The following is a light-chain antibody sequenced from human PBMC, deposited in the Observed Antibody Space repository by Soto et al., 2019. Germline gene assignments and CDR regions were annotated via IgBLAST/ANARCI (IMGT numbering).Light chain of an antibody. Sequence: EIVMTQSPDSLAVSLGERDTINCKSSQSVLYSSNNKNYLAWYRQKPGQPPEVLSYCASARESGVPERFSGSGSGTDFTLTINILQAEDVARYYCQQYFETGRTFGPGTKVEIK. CDR2: CAS. CDR3: QQYFETGRT. J-gene: IGKJ3*01. CDR1: QSVLYSSNNKNY. V-gene: IGKV4-1*01.